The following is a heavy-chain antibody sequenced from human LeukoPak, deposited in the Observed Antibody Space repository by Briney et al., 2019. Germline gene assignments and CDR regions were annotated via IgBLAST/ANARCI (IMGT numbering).Heavy chain of an antibody. CDR1: GFTFSSYA. Sequence: GGSLRLSCSASGFTFSSYAMHWVRQAPGKGPEYVSAISSNGGSTYYADSVKGRFTISRNNSKNTLYLQMSSLRAEDTAVYYCVKVPGCSSTSCSYYFDYWGQGTLVTVSS. V-gene: IGHV3-64D*06. CDR2: ISSNGGST. J-gene: IGHJ4*02. CDR3: VKVPGCSSTSCSYYFDY. D-gene: IGHD2-2*01.